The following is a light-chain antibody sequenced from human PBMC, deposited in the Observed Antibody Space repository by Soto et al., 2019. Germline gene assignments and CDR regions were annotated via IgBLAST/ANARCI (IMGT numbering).Light chain of an antibody. CDR2: GAS. J-gene: IGKJ1*01. CDR1: QSVSSSY. V-gene: IGKV3-20*01. Sequence: EIVLTQSPGTLSLSPGDRATLSCRASQSVSSSYLAWYQQKPGQAPGLLIYGASSRATGIPDRFSGSGSGTEFTLTISSLQPDDFATYYCQHYNSYSEAFGQGTKVDNK. CDR3: QHYNSYSEA.